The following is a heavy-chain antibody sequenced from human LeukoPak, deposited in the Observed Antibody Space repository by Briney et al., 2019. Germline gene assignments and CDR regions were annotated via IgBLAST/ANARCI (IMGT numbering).Heavy chain of an antibody. J-gene: IGHJ5*02. CDR3: AREKGGRRARIGWFDP. V-gene: IGHV4-4*07. D-gene: IGHD3-16*01. Sequence: PSETLSLTCTVSGVTISIYYWTWIRQPAGKGLEWIGRIYNSGSTNYNPSLKSRVTISVDTSKNQFSLKLSSVTAADTAVYYCAREKGGRRARIGWFDPWGQGTLVTVSS. CDR1: GVTISIYY. CDR2: IYNSGST.